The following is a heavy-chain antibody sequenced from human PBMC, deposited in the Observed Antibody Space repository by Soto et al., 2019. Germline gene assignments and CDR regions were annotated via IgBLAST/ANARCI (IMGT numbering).Heavy chain of an antibody. D-gene: IGHD2-2*01. Sequence: EVQLLESGGGVVQPGGSLRLSCAASGFTFTTYAMCWVRQAPGKGLEWVSSISFSGDRTYYADSVKGRFTISRDNRRNTLHLQMNTLRDQDTAVYYCVKDGDSISSNKPLDYWGQGTLVTVSS. CDR1: GFTFTTYA. CDR3: VKDGDSISSNKPLDY. CDR2: ISFSGDRT. V-gene: IGHV3-23*01. J-gene: IGHJ4*02.